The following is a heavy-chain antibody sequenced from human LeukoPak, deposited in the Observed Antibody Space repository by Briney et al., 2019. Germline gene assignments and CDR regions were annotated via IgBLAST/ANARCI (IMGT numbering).Heavy chain of an antibody. D-gene: IGHD3-3*02. Sequence: PGGSLRLSCAASGFTFSSYWMNWVRQAPGKRLEWVANIKQDGSEKYYVDSVKGRFTISRDNANNSLYLQMNSLRAEDTAVYYCARDGRSSSFEDYWGQGTLVTVSS. J-gene: IGHJ4*02. CDR2: IKQDGSEK. V-gene: IGHV3-7*01. CDR1: GFTFSSYW. CDR3: ARDGRSSSFEDY.